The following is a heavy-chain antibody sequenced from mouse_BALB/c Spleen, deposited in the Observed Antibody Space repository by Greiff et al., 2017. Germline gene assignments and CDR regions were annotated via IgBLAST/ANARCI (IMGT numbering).Heavy chain of an antibody. CDR3: ARGDDYDVMDY. CDR2: ISSGGST. Sequence: EVQLVESGGGLVKPGGSLKLSCAASGFTFSSYAMSWVRQTPEKRLEWVASISSGGSTYYPDSVKGRFTISRDNARNILYLQMSSLRSEDTAMYYCARGDDYDVMDYWGQGTSVTVSS. V-gene: IGHV5-6-5*01. CDR1: GFTFSSYA. J-gene: IGHJ4*01. D-gene: IGHD2-4*01.